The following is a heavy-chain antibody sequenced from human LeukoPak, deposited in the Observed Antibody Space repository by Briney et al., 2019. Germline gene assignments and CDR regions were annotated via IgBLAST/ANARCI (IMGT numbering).Heavy chain of an antibody. Sequence: GESLKISCKGSGYRFTSYWIGWVRQKPGQGLEWMGVIYPDDSNTIYGPSFQGQVTISADKSINTAYLEWSSLKASDTAIYYCARQGAAGKYYYYYMDVWGKGTTVTVSS. CDR3: ARQGAAGKYYYYYMDV. CDR2: IYPDDSNT. J-gene: IGHJ6*03. D-gene: IGHD6-13*01. CDR1: GYRFTSYW. V-gene: IGHV5-51*01.